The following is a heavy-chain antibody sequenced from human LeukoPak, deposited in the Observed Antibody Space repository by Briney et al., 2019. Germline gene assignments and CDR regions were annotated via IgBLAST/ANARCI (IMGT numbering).Heavy chain of an antibody. CDR2: ISVGGGDT. D-gene: IGHD6-13*01. V-gene: IGHV3-23*01. CDR1: VFILSSYV. J-gene: IGHJ4*02. Sequence: GGCLRLSCEASVFILSSYVMGWVREAPGEGLGCVSSISVGGGDTFTADSVKGRFTITRDNSKNTLYLQMNSLRAQDTAVYYCARDLTGVAIAVPGLDYGGQGTLVTVSS. CDR3: ARDLTGVAIAVPGLDY.